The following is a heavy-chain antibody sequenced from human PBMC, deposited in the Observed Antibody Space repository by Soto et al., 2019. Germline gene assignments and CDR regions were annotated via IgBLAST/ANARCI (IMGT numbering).Heavy chain of an antibody. V-gene: IGHV1-2*02. D-gene: IGHD6-25*01. CDR3: AREWQRGTDY. J-gene: IGHJ4*02. CDR2: IFPGSGST. Sequence: ASVKVSCKASGYTFTTYFLHWVRQAPGQGLEWLGWIFPGSGSTNYAQKFQGRVTMTRDTSINTAYMELSRLTSDDTGVYYCAREWQRGTDYWGQGALVTVSS. CDR1: GYTFTTYF.